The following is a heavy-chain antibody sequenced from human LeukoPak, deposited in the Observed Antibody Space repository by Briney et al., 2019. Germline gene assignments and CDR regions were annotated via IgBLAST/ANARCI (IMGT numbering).Heavy chain of an antibody. J-gene: IGHJ4*02. V-gene: IGHV1-8*01. CDR2: INTKSGYT. Sequence: ASVKVSCKTSGHSFTNYDINWVRQSTGQGLEWMGWINTKSGYTGHAQKFQGRITMTRDNSISTVYMELRSLRSEDTAVYYCARVTGAIDYWGQGTLVTVSS. CDR1: GHSFTNYD. CDR3: ARVTGAIDY.